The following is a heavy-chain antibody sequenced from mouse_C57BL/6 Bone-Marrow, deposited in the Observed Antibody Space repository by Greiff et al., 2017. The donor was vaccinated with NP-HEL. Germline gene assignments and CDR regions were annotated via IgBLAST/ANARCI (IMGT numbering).Heavy chain of an antibody. Sequence: VQLQQSGAELVRPGASVKLSCTASGFNIKDDYLHWVKQRPEQGLEWIGWIDPENGDTEYASQFQGKATITADTSSNTAYLQLSSLTAEDTAVYYCTTDPFYDDYDRYFDVWGTGTTVTVSS. CDR3: TTDPFYDDYDRYFDV. V-gene: IGHV14-4*01. D-gene: IGHD2-4*01. CDR1: GFNIKDDY. CDR2: IDPENGDT. J-gene: IGHJ1*03.